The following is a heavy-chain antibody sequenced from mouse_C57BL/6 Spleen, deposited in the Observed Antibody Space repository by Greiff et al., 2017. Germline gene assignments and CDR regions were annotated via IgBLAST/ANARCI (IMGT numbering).Heavy chain of an antibody. V-gene: IGHV1-82*01. D-gene: IGHD1-1*02. CDR2: IYPGDGDT. CDR3: TRGVAGNAMDD. CDR1: GYAFSSSW. J-gene: IGHJ4*01. Sequence: QVQLQQSGPELVKPGASVKISCKASGYAFSSSWMNWVKQRPGKGLEWIGRIYPGDGDTNYNGKFKGKATLTADKSSSTAYMELRSLTSEDSAVYYGTRGVAGNAMDDWGQGTSVTVSS.